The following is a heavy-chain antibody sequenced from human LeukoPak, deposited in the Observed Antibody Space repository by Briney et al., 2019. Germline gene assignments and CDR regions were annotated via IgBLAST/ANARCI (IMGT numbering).Heavy chain of an antibody. V-gene: IGHV4-59*08. CDR2: IYYSGST. Sequence: SETLSLTCTVSGGSITGYYWSWIRQPPGKGLEWIGYIYYSGSTNSNPSLKSRVTISVDTSKNQFSLKLSSVTAADTAVYYCARTDRSGWYRSVDYWGQGTLVTVSS. CDR3: ARTDRSGWYRSVDY. CDR1: GGSITGYY. D-gene: IGHD6-19*01. J-gene: IGHJ4*02.